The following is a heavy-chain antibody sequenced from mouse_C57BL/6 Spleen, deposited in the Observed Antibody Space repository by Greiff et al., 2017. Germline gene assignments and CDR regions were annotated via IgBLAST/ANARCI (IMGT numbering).Heavy chain of an antibody. V-gene: IGHV1-42*01. J-gene: IGHJ2*01. D-gene: IGHD1-1*01. CDR1: GYSFTGYY. Sequence: VQLQQSGPGLVKPGASVKISCKASGYSFTGYYMNWVKQSPEKSLEWIGEINPSTGDTTYNQKFKAKATLTVDKSSSTAYLQLKSLTSEDSAVYYCARRASYYYGSSFYYWGQGTTLTGSS. CDR2: INPSTGDT. CDR3: ARRASYYYGSSFYY.